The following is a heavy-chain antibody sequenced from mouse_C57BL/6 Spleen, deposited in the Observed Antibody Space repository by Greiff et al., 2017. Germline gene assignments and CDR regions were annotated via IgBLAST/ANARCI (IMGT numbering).Heavy chain of an antibody. D-gene: IGHD1-1*01. CDR1: GFTFSDYG. J-gene: IGHJ4*01. V-gene: IGHV5-17*01. Sequence: EVQGVESGGGLVKPGGSLKLSCAASGFTFSDYGMHWVRQAPEKGLEWVAYISSGSSTIYYADTVKGRFTISRDNAKNTLFLQMTSLRSEDTAMYYCARNHYYGSSYGSAMDYWGQGTSVTVSS. CDR3: ARNHYYGSSYGSAMDY. CDR2: ISSGSSTI.